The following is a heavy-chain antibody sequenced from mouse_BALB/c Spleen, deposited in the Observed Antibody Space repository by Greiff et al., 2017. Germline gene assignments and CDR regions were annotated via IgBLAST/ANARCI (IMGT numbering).Heavy chain of an antibody. CDR2: ISSGSSTI. D-gene: IGHD1-1*01. CDR1: GFTFSSFG. Sequence: EVQLVESGGGLVQPGGSRKLSCAASGFTFSSFGMHWVRQAPEKGLEWVAYISSGSSTIYYADTVKGRFTISRDNPKNTLFLQMTSLRSEDTAMYYCARSPLLRGAMDYWGQGTSVTVSS. J-gene: IGHJ4*01. V-gene: IGHV5-17*02. CDR3: ARSPLLRGAMDY.